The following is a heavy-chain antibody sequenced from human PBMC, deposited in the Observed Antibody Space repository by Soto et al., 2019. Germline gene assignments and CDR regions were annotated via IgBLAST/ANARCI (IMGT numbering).Heavy chain of an antibody. CDR2: ITGGGST. CDR1: GFTFSNYA. CDR3: AKDGRLHFWSGYYYFDY. Sequence: GGSLRLSCAASGFTFSNYAMSWVRQAPGKGLEWVSSITGGGSTYNADSVKGRFTISRDNSKNTLYLQLKSLRVDDTAVYYCAKDGRLHFWSGYYYFDYWGQGTLVTVSS. J-gene: IGHJ4*02. V-gene: IGHV3-23*01. D-gene: IGHD3-3*02.